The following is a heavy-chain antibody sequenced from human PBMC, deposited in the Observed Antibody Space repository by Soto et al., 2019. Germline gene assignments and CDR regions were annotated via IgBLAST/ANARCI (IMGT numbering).Heavy chain of an antibody. CDR1: GFTFSSYW. Sequence: PGVSLRLSFAASGFTFSSYWMSWVRQAPGKGLEWVANIKQDGSEKYYVDSVKGRFTISRDNAKNSLYLQMNSLRAEDTAVYYCARAGQQLVPYYYYYYMGVWGKGTTVTVSS. J-gene: IGHJ6*03. V-gene: IGHV3-7*01. CDR2: IKQDGSEK. D-gene: IGHD6-13*01. CDR3: ARAGQQLVPYYYYYYMGV.